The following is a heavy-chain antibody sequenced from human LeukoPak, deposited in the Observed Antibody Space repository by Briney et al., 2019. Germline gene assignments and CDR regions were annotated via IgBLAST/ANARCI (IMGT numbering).Heavy chain of an antibody. CDR2: IKGGESAR. CDR1: GFTFSTYW. J-gene: IGHJ4*02. CDR3: ARDVGGSLDY. Sequence: GGSLRLSCAASGFTFSTYWMAWVRQAPGKGLEWVANIKGGESARHQADSVKGRFTISRDNAQNSVYLQMRSLRGEDTAVYYCARDVGGSLDYWGQGTLVTVSS. D-gene: IGHD1-26*01. V-gene: IGHV3-7*01.